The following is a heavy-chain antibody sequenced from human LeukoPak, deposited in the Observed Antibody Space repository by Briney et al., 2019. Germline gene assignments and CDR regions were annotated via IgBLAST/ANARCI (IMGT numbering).Heavy chain of an antibody. V-gene: IGHV4-34*01. CDR2: INHSGSA. Sequence: PSETLSLTCAVYGGSFSGYYWSWIRQPPGKGLEWIGEINHSGSANYNPSLKSRVTISVDTSKNQFSLKLSSVTAADTAVYYCACAVATIHWFDPWGQGTLVTVSS. CDR3: ACAVATIHWFDP. D-gene: IGHD5-12*01. CDR1: GGSFSGYY. J-gene: IGHJ5*02.